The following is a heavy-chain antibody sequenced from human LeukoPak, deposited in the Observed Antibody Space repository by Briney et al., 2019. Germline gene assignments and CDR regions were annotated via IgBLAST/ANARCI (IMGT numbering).Heavy chain of an antibody. Sequence: PGGSLRLSCAASGFTFSSYSMNWVRQAPGKGLEWVSYISSSSTIYYADSVKGRFTISRDNAKNSLYLQMNSLRDEDTAVYYCARGVRYCSGGSCYEPLDYFDYWGQGTLVTVSS. CDR3: ARGVRYCSGGSCYEPLDYFDY. J-gene: IGHJ4*02. CDR1: GFTFSSYS. V-gene: IGHV3-48*02. CDR2: ISSSSTI. D-gene: IGHD2-15*01.